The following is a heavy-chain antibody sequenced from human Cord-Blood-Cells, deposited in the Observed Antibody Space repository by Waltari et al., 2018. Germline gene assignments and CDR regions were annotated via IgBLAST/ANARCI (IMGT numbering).Heavy chain of an antibody. CDR2: IWYDGSNK. CDR1: GFTFSSYV. Sequence: VQLVESGGGVVQPGGSLRLSWAAFGFTFSSYVMPWVRQATGKGRGWVEIIWYDGSNKYYADSVKGRFTISRDNSKNTLYLQMNSLRAEDTAVYYCASLRYGSGSYYYYGMDVWGQGTTVTVSS. CDR3: ASLRYGSGSYYYYGMDV. J-gene: IGHJ6*02. D-gene: IGHD3-10*01. V-gene: IGHV3-33*01.